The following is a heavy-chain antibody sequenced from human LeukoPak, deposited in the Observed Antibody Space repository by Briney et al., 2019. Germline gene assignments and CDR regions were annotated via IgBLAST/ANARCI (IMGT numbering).Heavy chain of an antibody. CDR3: ARGRWLQQRPNWFDP. D-gene: IGHD5-24*01. J-gene: IGHJ5*02. V-gene: IGHV1-8*01. Sequence: ASVKVSCKASGYTFSSYDINWVRQATGQGLEWMGWMNPNSGNTDYAQKFQGRVTMTRDTSITTAYMELSSLRSEDTAVHYCARGRWLQQRPNWFDPWGQGTLVTVSS. CDR1: GYTFSSYD. CDR2: MNPNSGNT.